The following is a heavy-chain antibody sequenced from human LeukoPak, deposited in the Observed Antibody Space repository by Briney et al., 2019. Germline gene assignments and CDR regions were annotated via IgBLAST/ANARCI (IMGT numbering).Heavy chain of an antibody. J-gene: IGHJ3*02. Sequence: GGSLRLSCAASGFTFSSYGMHWVRQAPGKGLEWVAFIRYDGSNKYYADSVKGRFTISRDNSKNTLYLQMNSLRAEDTAVYYCAKDSGSIFGVVDDAFDIWGQGTMVTVSS. CDR2: IRYDGSNK. D-gene: IGHD3-3*01. CDR3: AKDSGSIFGVVDDAFDI. CDR1: GFTFSSYG. V-gene: IGHV3-30*02.